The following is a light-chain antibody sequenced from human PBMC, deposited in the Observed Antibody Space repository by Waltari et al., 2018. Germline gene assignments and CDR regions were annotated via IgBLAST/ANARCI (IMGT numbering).Light chain of an antibody. Sequence: QFVLTQPPSASATPGQRITISCSGSSSNIGTNSVDWYQHFPGRAPKLLIYGDNKRPSGVPDRFSGSKSGTSASLASSGLQSADEADYDCAAWSDSQDDLYVFGTGTKVTVL. J-gene: IGLJ1*01. CDR1: SSNIGTNS. CDR3: AAWSDSQDDLYV. CDR2: GDN. V-gene: IGLV1-44*01.